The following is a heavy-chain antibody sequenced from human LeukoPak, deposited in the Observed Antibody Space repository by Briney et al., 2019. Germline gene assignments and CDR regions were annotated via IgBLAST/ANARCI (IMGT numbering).Heavy chain of an antibody. V-gene: IGHV3-72*01. CDR3: ASLYGSGKRWVDP. CDR2: TRNKANSYTT. Sequence: GGSLRLSCAASGFTFSDHYMDWVRQAPGKGLEWVGRTRNKANSYTTEYAASVKGRFTISRDDSKNSLYLQMNSLKTEDTAVYYCASLYGSGKRWVDPWGQGNLVTVSS. CDR1: GFTFSDHY. J-gene: IGHJ5*02. D-gene: IGHD3-10*01.